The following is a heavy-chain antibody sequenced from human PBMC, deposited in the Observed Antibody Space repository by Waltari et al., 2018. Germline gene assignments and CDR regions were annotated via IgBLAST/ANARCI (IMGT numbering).Heavy chain of an antibody. J-gene: IGHJ5*02. CDR1: GYSISSGYH. V-gene: IGHV4-38-2*01. CDR3: ARLGLERDLGGFDP. Sequence: QVQLQESGPGLVKPSATLSLTCAGSGYSISSGYHWCWLRPPPGKGLEWIGSIYHSGRTYYNPSLKSRVTISVDTSKNQFSLKLSSVTAADTAVYYCARLGLERDLGGFDPWGQGTLVTVSS. CDR2: IYHSGRT. D-gene: IGHD1-1*01.